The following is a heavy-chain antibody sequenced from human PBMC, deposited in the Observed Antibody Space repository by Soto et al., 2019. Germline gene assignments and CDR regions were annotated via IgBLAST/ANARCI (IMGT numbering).Heavy chain of an antibody. CDR2: ISAYNGNT. CDR1: GYTFTSYG. V-gene: IGHV1-18*01. D-gene: IGHD3-22*01. CDR3: ASLAFDYDGYDSSGYYRVGVD. J-gene: IGHJ4*02. Sequence: GASVKVSCKASGYTFTSYGISWVRQAPGQGLEWMGWISAYNGNTNYAQKLQGRVTMTTDTSTSTAYMELRSLRSDDTAVYYCASLAFDYDGYDSSGYYRVGVDWGQGTLVTVSS.